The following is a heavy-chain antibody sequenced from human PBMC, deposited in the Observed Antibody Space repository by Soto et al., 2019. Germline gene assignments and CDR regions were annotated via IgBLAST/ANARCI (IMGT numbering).Heavy chain of an antibody. V-gene: IGHV3-33*01. CDR3: VRDLLGSGGHFDY. Sequence: GGSLRLSCAASGFIFSTFGMHWVRQAPGKGLEWVAHIWYDGSNTYYADSVKGRFTISRDNSRNTLYLQMNSLRAEDTAVYHCVRDLLGSGGHFDYWGQGTPVTVSS. CDR2: IWYDGSNT. CDR1: GFIFSTFG. D-gene: IGHD7-27*01. J-gene: IGHJ4*02.